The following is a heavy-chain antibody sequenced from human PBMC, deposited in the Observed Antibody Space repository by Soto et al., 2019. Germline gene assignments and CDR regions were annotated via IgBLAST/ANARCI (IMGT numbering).Heavy chain of an antibody. CDR1: GFTFSSYS. V-gene: IGHV3-21*01. Sequence: GGSLRLSCAASGFTFSSYSMNWVRQAPGKGLEWVSSISSSSSYIYYADSVKGGFTISRDNTKNSLYLQMNSLRAEDTAVYYCARDVNYYYGSGHYGMDVWGQGTTVTVSS. CDR2: ISSSSSYI. D-gene: IGHD3-10*01. CDR3: ARDVNYYYGSGHYGMDV. J-gene: IGHJ6*02.